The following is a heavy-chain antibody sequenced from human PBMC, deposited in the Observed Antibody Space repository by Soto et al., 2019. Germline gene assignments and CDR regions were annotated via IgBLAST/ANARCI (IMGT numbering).Heavy chain of an antibody. J-gene: IGHJ4*02. CDR1: GGSISSVSYY. CDR2: IYYSGSA. V-gene: IGHV4-39*07. Sequence: PSETLSLTCTVSGGSISSVSYYWGWIRQPPGKGLEWIGSIYYSGSAYYSPSLKNRVSMSVDTSKMHFSLKLNSVTAADTAVYYCAFVGLGTTGRRLRDYWGQGTPVTVSS. CDR3: AFVGLGTTGRRLRDY. D-gene: IGHD2-21*02.